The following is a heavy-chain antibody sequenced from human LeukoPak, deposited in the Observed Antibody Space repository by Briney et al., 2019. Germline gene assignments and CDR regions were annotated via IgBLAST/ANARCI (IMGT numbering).Heavy chain of an antibody. J-gene: IGHJ3*02. CDR1: GYTFTGYY. D-gene: IGHD6-19*01. CDR2: INPNSGGA. CDR3: AREAVADHAFDI. V-gene: IGHV1-2*06. Sequence: ASVKVSCKASGYTFTGYYMHWVRQAPGQGLEWMGQINPNSGGANYAQKFQGRVTMTRDTSINTAYMELTRLRSDDTAVYYCAREAVADHAFDIWGQGTMVTVSS.